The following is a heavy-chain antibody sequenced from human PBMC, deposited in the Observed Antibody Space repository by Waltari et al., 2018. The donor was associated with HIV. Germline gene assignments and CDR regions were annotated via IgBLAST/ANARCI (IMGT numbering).Heavy chain of an antibody. V-gene: IGHV4-39*07. Sequence: QLQLQESGPGLVKPSETLSLTCTVSGGSISSGSYYWGWLRQPPGKGLEWIGSIHYSGSTYYNPSLKSRVTISVDTSNNQFSLKLSSVTAADTAVYYCARVYCGADCHIGGYWGQGTLVTVSS. CDR3: ARVYCGADCHIGGY. J-gene: IGHJ4*02. D-gene: IGHD2-21*02. CDR1: GGSISSGSYY. CDR2: IHYSGST.